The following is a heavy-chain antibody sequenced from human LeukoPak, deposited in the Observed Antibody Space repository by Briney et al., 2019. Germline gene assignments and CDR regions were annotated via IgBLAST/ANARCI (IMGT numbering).Heavy chain of an antibody. CDR3: ARPLKGYHASDI. CDR1: GGSISSSSYY. J-gene: IGHJ3*02. D-gene: IGHD5-12*01. V-gene: IGHV4-39*01. CDR2: IYYSGST. Sequence: SETLSLTCTVSGGSISSSSYYWGWIRQPRGKGLEWIGSIYYSGSTYYNPSLKSRVTISVDTSKNQFSLKLSSMTAADTAVYCCARPLKGYHASDIWGQGTMVTVSS.